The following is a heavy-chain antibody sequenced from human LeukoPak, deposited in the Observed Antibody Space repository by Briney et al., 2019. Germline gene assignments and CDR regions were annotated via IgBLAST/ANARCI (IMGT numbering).Heavy chain of an antibody. V-gene: IGHV3-23*01. D-gene: IGHD2-21*02. J-gene: IGHJ4*02. CDR2: ISGSGGST. Sequence: GGSLRLSCAVSGFTFSSYAMSWVRQAPGKGLEWVSAISGSGGSTYYADSVKGRFTISRDNSKNTLYLQMNSLRAEDTAVYYCAKDGLAYCGGDCYSHLDYWGQGTLVTVSS. CDR1: GFTFSSYA. CDR3: AKDGLAYCGGDCYSHLDY.